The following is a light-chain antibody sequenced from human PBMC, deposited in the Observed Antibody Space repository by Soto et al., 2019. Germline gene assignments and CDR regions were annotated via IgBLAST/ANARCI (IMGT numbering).Light chain of an antibody. CDR1: QSVSSN. CDR3: QQYDNWPRT. CDR2: GAS. V-gene: IGKV3-15*01. J-gene: IGKJ1*01. Sequence: EIVMTQSPVTLSVSPGERATLSCRASQSVSSNLAWYQQKPGQAPRLLIYGASTRATGFPARFSGSGSGTEFTLTISSLQSEDVAIYYCQQYDNWPRTFGHGTKVELK.